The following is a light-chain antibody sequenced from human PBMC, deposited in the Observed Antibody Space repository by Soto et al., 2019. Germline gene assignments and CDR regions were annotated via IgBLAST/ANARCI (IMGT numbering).Light chain of an antibody. CDR2: VFS. CDR1: SSDVGGYNY. CDR3: SSYTSSNTL. Sequence: QSVLTQPASVSGSPGQSITISCTGTSSDVGGYNYVSWYQQHPGKAPKLMFYVFSIRPSGFFIRFSGSKSGNTASLTISGLQAEDEADYYCSSYTSSNTLFGTGTKVTVL. V-gene: IGLV2-14*01. J-gene: IGLJ1*01.